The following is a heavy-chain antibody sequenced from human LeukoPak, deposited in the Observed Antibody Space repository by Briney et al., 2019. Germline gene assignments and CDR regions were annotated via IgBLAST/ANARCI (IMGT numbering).Heavy chain of an antibody. J-gene: IGHJ4*02. CDR1: GYTFTSYG. Sequence: ASVTVSCKASGYTFTSYGMSWVRQAPGQGVEWMGWISAYNRNTNYAQKLQGRLTMTTDTSTSTAYMELRSLRSDDTAVYYCARGGGLRFLEWPPWPLDYWGQGTLVTVSS. D-gene: IGHD3-3*01. CDR3: ARGGGLRFLEWPPWPLDY. V-gene: IGHV1-18*01. CDR2: ISAYNRNT.